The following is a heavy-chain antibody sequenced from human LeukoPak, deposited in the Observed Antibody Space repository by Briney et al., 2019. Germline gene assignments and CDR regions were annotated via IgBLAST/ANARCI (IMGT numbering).Heavy chain of an antibody. V-gene: IGHV3-30-3*01. J-gene: IGHJ6*02. Sequence: GGSLRLSCAASGFTFSSYAMHWVRQAPGKGLEWVAVVSYDGSNKYYADSLKGRFTISRDNSKNTLYLQMNSLRAEDTAVYYCARDRGIGSKRGYYYYGMDVWGQGTTVTVSS. D-gene: IGHD1-14*01. CDR1: GFTFSSYA. CDR3: ARDRGIGSKRGYYYYGMDV. CDR2: VSYDGSNK.